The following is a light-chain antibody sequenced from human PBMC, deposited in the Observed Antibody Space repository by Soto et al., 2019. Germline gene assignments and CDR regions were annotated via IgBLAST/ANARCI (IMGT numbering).Light chain of an antibody. CDR1: SSNIGAGYD. V-gene: IGLV1-40*01. CDR2: GNS. Sequence: QSVLTQPPSVSGAPGQRVTISYTGSSSNIGAGYDVNWYQQIPGTAPTLLTYGNSNRPSGVPDRFSGSKSGTSASLAITGLQAEDEADYYCQSYDSSLSGYVFGTGTKVTVL. CDR3: QSYDSSLSGYV. J-gene: IGLJ1*01.